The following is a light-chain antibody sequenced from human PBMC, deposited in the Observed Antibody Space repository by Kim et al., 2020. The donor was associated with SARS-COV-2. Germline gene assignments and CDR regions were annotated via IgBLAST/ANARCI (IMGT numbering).Light chain of an antibody. CDR3: QAWDSSAVL. CDR2: QDT. J-gene: IGLJ2*01. CDR1: KLGHKY. Sequence: SYELTQPPSVSVSPGQTATITCSGDKLGHKYTSWYQQKPGQSPVLVIYQDTKRPSGIPERFSGSNSGNTVTLTISGTKVMDEADYYCQAWDSSAVLFGGGTRRTV. V-gene: IGLV3-1*01.